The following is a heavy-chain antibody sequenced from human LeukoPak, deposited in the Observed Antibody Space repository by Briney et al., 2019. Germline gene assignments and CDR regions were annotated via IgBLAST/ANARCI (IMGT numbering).Heavy chain of an antibody. D-gene: IGHD3-22*01. V-gene: IGHV3-74*01. CDR3: ASEFKYYYDSSGYYLLDY. J-gene: IGHJ4*02. CDR1: GFTFSSYW. Sequence: GGSLRLSCAASGFTFSSYWMHWVRQAPGKGLVWVSRINSDGSSTSYADSVKGRFTISRDNTKNTLYLQMNSLRAEDTAVYYCASEFKYYYDSSGYYLLDYWGQGTLVTVSS. CDR2: INSDGSST.